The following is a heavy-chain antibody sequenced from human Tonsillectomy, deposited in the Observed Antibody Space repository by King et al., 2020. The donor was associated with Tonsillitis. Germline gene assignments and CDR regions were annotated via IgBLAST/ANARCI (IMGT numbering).Heavy chain of an antibody. V-gene: IGHV3-74*01. Sequence: VQLVESGGNLVQPGGSLRLSCAASGFTFSSYWMHWVRQAPGKGQMWVSRIDFDGSDTSYADSVKGRFTISRDNAKNTLYLQMNSLRAEDTAVYYCARGTSSGWYWYFDLWGRGTLVTVSS. CDR3: ARGTSSGWYWYFDL. J-gene: IGHJ2*01. CDR1: GFTFSSYW. D-gene: IGHD6-19*01. CDR2: IDFDGSDT.